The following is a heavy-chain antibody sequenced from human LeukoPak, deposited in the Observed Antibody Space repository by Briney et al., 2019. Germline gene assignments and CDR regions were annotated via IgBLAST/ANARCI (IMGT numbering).Heavy chain of an antibody. J-gene: IGHJ2*01. CDR2: INYSGST. CDR3: GRRTSYDTLTGYIYWYFDL. Sequence: PGGSLRLSCAASGFTFSNAWMSWVRQAPGKGLEWVGYINYSGSTDYNPSLKSRVTMSVDTSKNQFSLKLSSVTAADTAVYFCGRRTSYDTLTGYIYWYFDLWGRGTLVTVSS. CDR1: GFTFSNAW. D-gene: IGHD3-9*01. V-gene: IGHV4-59*01.